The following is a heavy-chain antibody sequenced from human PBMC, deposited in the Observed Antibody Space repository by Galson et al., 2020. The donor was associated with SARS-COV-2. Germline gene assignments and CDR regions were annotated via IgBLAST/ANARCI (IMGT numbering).Heavy chain of an antibody. J-gene: IGHJ4*02. CDR1: GLTFSSYT. D-gene: IGHD2-15*01. V-gene: IGHV3-48*04. Sequence: GGSLRLSCAASGLTFSSYTLTWVRQAPGKGLEWVSYISSSSYTISYADSVKGRFTISRDNAKNSLFLQMNSLRAEDTAVYYCASRYCSGGACYRDYWGQGTLVTVSS. CDR2: ISSSSYTI. CDR3: ASRYCSGGACYRDY.